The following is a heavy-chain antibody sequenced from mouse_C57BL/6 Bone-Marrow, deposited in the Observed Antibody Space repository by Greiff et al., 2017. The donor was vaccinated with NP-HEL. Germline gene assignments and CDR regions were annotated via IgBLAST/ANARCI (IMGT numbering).Heavy chain of an antibody. V-gene: IGHV5-17*01. J-gene: IGHJ1*03. Sequence: EVKVVESGGGLVKPGGSLKLSCAASGFTFSDYGMHWVRQAPEKGLEWVAYISSGSSTIYYADTVKGRFTISRDNAKNTVYLQMTSLTSEDSAMFYGERGYARGCVDVEGRGTTVTVTS. D-gene: IGHD1-2*01. CDR1: GFTFSDYG. CDR3: ERGYARGCVDV. CDR2: ISSGSSTI.